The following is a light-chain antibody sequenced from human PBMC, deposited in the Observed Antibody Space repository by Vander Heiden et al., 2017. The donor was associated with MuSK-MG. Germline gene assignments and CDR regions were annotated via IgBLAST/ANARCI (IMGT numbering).Light chain of an antibody. Sequence: QSALTQPRSVSGSPGQSVPISCTGTSSDVGGYNYVSWYQQHPGKAPKLMIYDVSKRPSGVPDGFSGSKSGNTASLTISGLQAEEEADYYCCSYAGSYSVVFGGGTKLTVL. J-gene: IGLJ2*01. CDR2: DVS. CDR3: CSYAGSYSVV. CDR1: SSDVGGYNY. V-gene: IGLV2-11*01.